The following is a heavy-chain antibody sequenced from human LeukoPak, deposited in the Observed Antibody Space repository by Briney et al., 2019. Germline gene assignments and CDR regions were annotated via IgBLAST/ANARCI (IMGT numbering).Heavy chain of an antibody. CDR2: ISSNGGST. J-gene: IGHJ4*02. CDR1: GFTFSSYA. CDR3: ASHCSSTSCYSAPYSFDY. D-gene: IGHD2-2*01. Sequence: PGGSLRLSCSASGFTFSSYAMHWVRQAPGKGLEYVSAISSNGGSTYYADSVKGRFTISRDNSKNTLYLQMNSLRAEDTAVYYCASHCSSTSCYSAPYSFDYWGQGTLVTVSS. V-gene: IGHV3-64*04.